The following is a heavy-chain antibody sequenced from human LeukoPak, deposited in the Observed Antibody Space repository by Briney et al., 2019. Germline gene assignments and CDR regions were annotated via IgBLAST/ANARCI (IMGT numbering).Heavy chain of an antibody. D-gene: IGHD5-24*01. V-gene: IGHV3-23*01. CDR1: GFTFSTFA. J-gene: IGHJ4*02. Sequence: GGSLRLSCAASGFTFSTFAMIWVRQPPGKGLEWVSSIFPSGGEIHYADSVRGRFTISRDNSKNTLYLQMNSLRPDDTALYYCAREMAITYCFDYWGQGTLVTVSS. CDR3: AREMAITYCFDY. CDR2: IFPSGGEI.